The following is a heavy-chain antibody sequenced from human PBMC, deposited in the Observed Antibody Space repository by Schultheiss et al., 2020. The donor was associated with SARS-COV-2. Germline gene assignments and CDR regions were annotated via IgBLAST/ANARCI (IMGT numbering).Heavy chain of an antibody. CDR3: ARDREMGGLDY. J-gene: IGHJ4*02. Sequence: SETLSLTCAVYGGSFSGYYWSWIRQPPGKGLEWIGEINHSGSTNYNPSLKSRVTISVDTSKNQFSLKLSSVTAADTAVYYCARDREMGGLDYWGQGTLVTVSS. D-gene: IGHD5-24*01. V-gene: IGHV4-34*01. CDR2: INHSGST. CDR1: GGSFSGYY.